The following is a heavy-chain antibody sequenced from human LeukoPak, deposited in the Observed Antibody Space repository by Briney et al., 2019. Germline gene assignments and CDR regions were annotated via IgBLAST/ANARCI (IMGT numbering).Heavy chain of an antibody. D-gene: IGHD5-12*01. CDR1: GGSISSSSYY. Sequence: SETLSLTCTVSGGSISSSSYYWGWLRQPPGKGMEWIGSIYYSGSTYYNPSLKSRVTISVDTSKNQFSLKLSSVTAADTAVYYCARWVKWLRSFDYWGQGTLVTVSS. J-gene: IGHJ4*02. CDR3: ARWVKWLRSFDY. V-gene: IGHV4-39*07. CDR2: IYYSGST.